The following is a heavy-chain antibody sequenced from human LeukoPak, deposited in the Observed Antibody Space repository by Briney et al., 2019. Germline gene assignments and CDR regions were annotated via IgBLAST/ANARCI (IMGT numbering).Heavy chain of an antibody. Sequence: SETLSLTCTVYGGSISSYYWSWIRQPAGKGVEWIGRIYTSGSTNYNPSLKSRVTMSVDTSKNQFFLKLISVTAADTAMYYCARVGQGAFDIWGQGTMVTVSS. V-gene: IGHV4-4*07. CDR3: ARVGQGAFDI. J-gene: IGHJ3*02. CDR2: IYTSGST. CDR1: GGSISSYY.